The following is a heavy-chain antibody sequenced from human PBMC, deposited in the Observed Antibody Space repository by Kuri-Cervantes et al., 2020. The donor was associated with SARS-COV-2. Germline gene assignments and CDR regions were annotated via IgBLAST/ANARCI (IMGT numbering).Heavy chain of an antibody. D-gene: IGHD2-15*01. Sequence: GESLKISCAASGFTFSTHGMHWLRQAPGKGLEWAAFIRYDGTKNFYLDSVKGRFTISRDNSKSTLYLQMNSLRSEDTAVYYCAKELSTGGQGTLVTVSS. V-gene: IGHV3-30*02. CDR2: IRYDGTKN. CDR1: GFTFSTHG. J-gene: IGHJ4*02. CDR3: AKELST.